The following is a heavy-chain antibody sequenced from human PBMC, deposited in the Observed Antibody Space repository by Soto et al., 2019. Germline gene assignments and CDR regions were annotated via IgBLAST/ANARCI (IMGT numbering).Heavy chain of an antibody. Sequence: LRLSCAASGFTFSSYGMTWVRQAPGKGLEWVSFSSATGAGTYYADSVKGRFTISRDNSKNTLYLQMTSLRADDTAVYYCAKDRRAGGNYGFYSDCWGQGALVTVSS. CDR3: AKDRRAGGNYGFYSDC. V-gene: IGHV3-23*01. D-gene: IGHD1-7*01. CDR2: SSATGAGT. J-gene: IGHJ4*02. CDR1: GFTFSSYG.